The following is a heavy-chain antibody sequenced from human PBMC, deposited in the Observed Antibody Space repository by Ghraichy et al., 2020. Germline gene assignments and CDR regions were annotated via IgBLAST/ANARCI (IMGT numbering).Heavy chain of an antibody. Sequence: GGSLRLSCAASGFTFNYYGMHWVRQAPGKGLEWVAVICYDGRSKYYADSVKGRFAISRDNSRNTLYLQMDSLRAEDTAVYYCARELEVAAIRGYRGMDVWGQGTTVTVSS. V-gene: IGHV3-33*01. D-gene: IGHD2-2*02. J-gene: IGHJ6*02. CDR1: GFTFNYYG. CDR3: ARELEVAAIRGYRGMDV. CDR2: ICYDGRSK.